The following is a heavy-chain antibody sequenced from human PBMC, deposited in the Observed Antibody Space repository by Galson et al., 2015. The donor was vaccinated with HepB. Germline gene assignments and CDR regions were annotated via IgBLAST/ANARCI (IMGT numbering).Heavy chain of an antibody. CDR3: ARDHLYGSGSYYYFDY. J-gene: IGHJ4*02. CDR2: ISSSGSTI. D-gene: IGHD3-10*01. CDR1: GFTFSDYY. V-gene: IGHV3-11*01. Sequence: SLRLSCAASGFTFSDYYMSWIRQAPGKGLEWVSYISSSGSTIYYADSVKGRFTISRDNAKNSLYLQMNSLRAEDTAVYYCARDHLYGSGSYYYFDYWGQGTLVTVSS.